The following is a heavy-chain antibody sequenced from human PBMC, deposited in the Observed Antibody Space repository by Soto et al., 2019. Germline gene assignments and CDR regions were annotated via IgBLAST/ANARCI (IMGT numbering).Heavy chain of an antibody. J-gene: IGHJ5*02. Sequence: PGGSLRLSCAASGFTFSNAWMNWVRQAPGKGLEWVGRIKSKTEGATRDFAAPVKGRFAISRDDSKNTLYLQMDSLKIEDSAVYYCSSGTGKSDFDPWGQGTLVTVSS. CDR2: IKSKTEGATR. CDR3: SSGTGKSDFDP. CDR1: GFTFSNAW. V-gene: IGHV3-15*07. D-gene: IGHD2-21*02.